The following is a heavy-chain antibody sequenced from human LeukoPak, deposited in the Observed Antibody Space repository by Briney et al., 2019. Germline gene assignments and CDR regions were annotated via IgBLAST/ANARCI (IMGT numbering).Heavy chain of an antibody. J-gene: IGHJ4*02. Sequence: GESLKISCKGSGYSFTNYWIGWVRQMPGKGLEWMGIIYPGDSNTRYSPSFQGQVTISADKSISTAYLQWSSLKASDTAIYYCVRDKYCNSASCYFDYWGQGTLVTVSS. D-gene: IGHD2-2*01. CDR1: GYSFTNYW. V-gene: IGHV5-51*01. CDR2: IYPGDSNT. CDR3: VRDKYCNSASCYFDY.